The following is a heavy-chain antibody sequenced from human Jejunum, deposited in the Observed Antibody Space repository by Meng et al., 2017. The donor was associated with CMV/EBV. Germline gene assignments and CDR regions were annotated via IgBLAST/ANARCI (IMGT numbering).Heavy chain of an antibody. CDR1: GVSINTYY. V-gene: IGHV4-59*08. CDR3: ARHSSYHFVY. CDR2: FYYSGST. Sequence: QVQLQESGPGLVKPSETPSLTCTVSGVSINTYYWSWIRQPPGKGLEWIGYFYYSGSTKYNPSLKSRVTISGDTSKNQLSLSLNSVTASDTALYYCARHSSYHFVYWGQGTLVSVSS. D-gene: IGHD3-16*02. J-gene: IGHJ4*02.